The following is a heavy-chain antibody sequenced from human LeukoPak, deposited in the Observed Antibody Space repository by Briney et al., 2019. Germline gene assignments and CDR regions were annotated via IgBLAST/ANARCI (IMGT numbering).Heavy chain of an antibody. Sequence: SEALSLTCTVSGGSISSSSYYWGWIRQPPGKGLEWIGSIYYSGSTYYNPSLKSRVTISVDTSKNQFSLKLSSVTAADTAVYFCARVTLDYGDYVRNWFDPWGQGTLVTVSS. CDR1: GGSISSSSYY. D-gene: IGHD4-17*01. CDR2: IYYSGST. CDR3: ARVTLDYGDYVRNWFDP. V-gene: IGHV4-39*07. J-gene: IGHJ5*02.